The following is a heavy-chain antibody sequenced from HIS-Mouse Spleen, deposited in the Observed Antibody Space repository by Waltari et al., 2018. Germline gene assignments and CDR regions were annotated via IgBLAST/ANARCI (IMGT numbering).Heavy chain of an antibody. CDR2: IYSGGST. Sequence: EVQLVETGGGLIQPGGSLRRSCAASGFTVSGSYMRWVLSAPGKGLEWVSVIYSGGSTYYAYSVKGRFTISRDNSKNTLYLQMNSLRAEDTAVYYCARHYYYGSGSYYFDYWGQGTLVTVSS. CDR1: GFTVSGSY. V-gene: IGHV3-53*02. D-gene: IGHD3-10*01. CDR3: ARHYYYGSGSYYFDY. J-gene: IGHJ4*02.